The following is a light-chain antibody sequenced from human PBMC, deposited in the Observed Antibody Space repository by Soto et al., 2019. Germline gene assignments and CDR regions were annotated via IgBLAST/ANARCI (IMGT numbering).Light chain of an antibody. J-gene: IGKJ5*01. CDR2: DAS. CDR1: QSVSSY. Sequence: EIVLTHSPATLSLSPGERATLSCRASQSVSSYVAWYQQKPGQAPRLLIYDASNRATAIPARFRGSGYGTDFTLANSSLEPEDFAVYYCQQRSNWISFGQGTRLEIK. V-gene: IGKV3-11*01. CDR3: QQRSNWIS.